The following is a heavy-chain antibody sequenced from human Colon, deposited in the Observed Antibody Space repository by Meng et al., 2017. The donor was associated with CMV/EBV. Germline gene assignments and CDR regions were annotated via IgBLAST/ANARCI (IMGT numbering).Heavy chain of an antibody. Sequence: FAFDDYAMHWVRQAPGKGLEWVALISWDGGDTYYADSVRGRFTISRDNSKNSHYLQMNSLRAEDTALYYCARDISPSPLRSAGYFDSWGQGTLVTVSS. D-gene: IGHD2/OR15-2a*01. CDR3: ARDISPSPLRSAGYFDS. CDR2: ISWDGGDT. J-gene: IGHJ4*02. CDR1: FAFDDYA. V-gene: IGHV3-43D*03.